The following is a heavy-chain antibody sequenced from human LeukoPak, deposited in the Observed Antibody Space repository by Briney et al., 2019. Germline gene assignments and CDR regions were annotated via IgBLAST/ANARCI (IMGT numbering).Heavy chain of an antibody. CDR3: ARRHSGSQSFDY. CDR1: GGSMSSSSYY. D-gene: IGHD6-13*01. CDR2: VSNSGSK. V-gene: IGHV4-39*01. J-gene: IGHJ4*02. Sequence: SETLSLTCTVSGGSMSSSSYYWGWIRQPPGKGLEWIGSVSNSGSKHYNPSLKSRVTIFEDTSKNQFSLRLSSVTAADTAVYYCARRHSGSQSFDYWGQGTLVTVSS.